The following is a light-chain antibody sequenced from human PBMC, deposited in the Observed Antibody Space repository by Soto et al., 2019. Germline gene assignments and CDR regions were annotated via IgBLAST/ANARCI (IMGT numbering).Light chain of an antibody. CDR1: SSDVGGYNS. Sequence: QSVLTQPASVSGSPGQSVTISCSGTSSDVGGYNSVSWYQQFPGKAPKLMIYDVTKRPSGVPDRFSGSKSGNTASLTISGLQAEDEADYYCCSYAASYTLVFGGGTKVTVL. J-gene: IGLJ2*01. CDR2: DVT. CDR3: CSYAASYTLV. V-gene: IGLV2-11*01.